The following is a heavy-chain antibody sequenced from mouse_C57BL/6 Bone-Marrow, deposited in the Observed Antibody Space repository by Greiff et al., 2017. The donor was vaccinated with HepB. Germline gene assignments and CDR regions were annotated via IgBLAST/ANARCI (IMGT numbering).Heavy chain of an antibody. V-gene: IGHV2-9*01. Sequence: VQLVESGPGLVAPSQSLSITCTVSGFSLTSYGVDWVRQPPGTGLGWLGLLCGGGITNYTSALMSRLSISKDNSKIQVFLKMNSLQTDDTAMYYCARIYFGFAYWGQGTLVTVSA. CDR3: ARIYFGFAY. CDR2: LCGGGIT. CDR1: GFSLTSYG. D-gene: IGHD2-1*01. J-gene: IGHJ3*01.